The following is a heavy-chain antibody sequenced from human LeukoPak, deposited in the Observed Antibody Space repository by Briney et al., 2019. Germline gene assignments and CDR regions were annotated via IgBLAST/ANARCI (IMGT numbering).Heavy chain of an antibody. D-gene: IGHD2-21*01. V-gene: IGHV3-48*02. CDR3: ARERVIAAAGDGFDS. CDR2: ISSSSTTI. CDR1: GFTFSDYS. Sequence: GGALRLSCAASGFTFSDYSMNWVRQAPGKGLEWVSYISSSSTTIFYADSVKGRFTISRDNAKNSLFLQMNGLRDEDTALYYCARERVIAAAGDGFDSWGQGTLVTVSS. J-gene: IGHJ4*02.